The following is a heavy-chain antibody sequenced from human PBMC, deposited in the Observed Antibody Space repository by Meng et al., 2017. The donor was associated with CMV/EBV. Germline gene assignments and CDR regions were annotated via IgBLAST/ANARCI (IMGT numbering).Heavy chain of an antibody. CDR2: IIPIFGTA. J-gene: IGHJ5*02. CDR3: ARGFYYGSGSYSFWFDT. CDR1: GGTFISYA. Sequence: VSCKASGGTFISYALSWVRQAPGQGLEWMGGIIPIFGTAKYAQKFQGRVTITTDESTTTAYMELSSLRSEDTAVYYCARGFYYGSGSYSFWFDTWGQGTLVTVSS. V-gene: IGHV1-69*05. D-gene: IGHD3-10*01.